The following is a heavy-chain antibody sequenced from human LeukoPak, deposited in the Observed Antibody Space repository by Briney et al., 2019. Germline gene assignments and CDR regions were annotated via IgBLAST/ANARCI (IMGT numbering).Heavy chain of an antibody. V-gene: IGHV3-7*01. J-gene: IGHJ6*02. D-gene: IGHD3-16*01. CDR1: GFTFSKSW. CDR3: ATYTHWVAGDV. Sequence: SGGPLRLSCAASGFTFSKSWMSWVRQAPGKGLEWVANMNEDGSERDYVDSVKGRFTISRDNARKSLYLQMSSLRAEDTAVYYCATYTHWVAGDVWGQGTTVTVSS. CDR2: MNEDGSER.